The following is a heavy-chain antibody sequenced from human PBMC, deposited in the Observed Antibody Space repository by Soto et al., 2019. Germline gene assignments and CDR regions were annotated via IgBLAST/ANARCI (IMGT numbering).Heavy chain of an antibody. V-gene: IGHV1-2*02. CDR2: INPKSGGT. D-gene: IGHD1-26*01. Sequence: ASVKVSCKASGGTFSRNTISWVRQAPGQGLEWMGWINPKSGGTKYPQKFQGRVTMTRDTSLSTVYMTLTRLTSDDTAVYYCARDLAKGGGSAGFDYWGQGTLVTVSS. CDR1: GGTFSRNT. CDR3: ARDLAKGGGSAGFDY. J-gene: IGHJ4*02.